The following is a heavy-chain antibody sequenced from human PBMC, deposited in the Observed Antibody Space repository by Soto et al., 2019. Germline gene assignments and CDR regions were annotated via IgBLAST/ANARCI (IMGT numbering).Heavy chain of an antibody. D-gene: IGHD6-13*01. CDR3: AREFSSIAAPAPRATEPDSYYCCMDV. CDR1: GDSVSSNSAA. Sequence: SQTLSLTCAISGDSVSSNSAAWNWIRQSPSRGLEWLGRTYYRSKWYNDYAVSVKSRITINPDTSKNQFSLQLNSVTPEDTAVYYCAREFSSIAAPAPRATEPDSYYCCMDVWGQGPTGTVS. J-gene: IGHJ6*02. CDR2: TYYRSKWYN. V-gene: IGHV6-1*01.